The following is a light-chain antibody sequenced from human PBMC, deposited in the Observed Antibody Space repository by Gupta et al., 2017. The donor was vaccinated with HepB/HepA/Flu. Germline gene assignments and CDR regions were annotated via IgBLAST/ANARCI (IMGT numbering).Light chain of an antibody. Sequence: DIQMTQSQSSLSAFVGDRVTITCQASQDIDNNKLNWYHQRPGQAPKLLLYDVSKSQPGVPSRFTGSGSATQFTFTISSLQPEDIGTYYCQQFHYLPLTFGGGTKVEI. CDR2: DVS. V-gene: IGKV1-33*01. CDR1: QDIDNN. CDR3: QQFHYLPLT. J-gene: IGKJ4*01.